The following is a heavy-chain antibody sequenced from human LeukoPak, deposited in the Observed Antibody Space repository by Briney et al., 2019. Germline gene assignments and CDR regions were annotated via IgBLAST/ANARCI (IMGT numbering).Heavy chain of an antibody. J-gene: IGHJ5*02. CDR3: ARESVSLYYYDSSGYLAPGTRWFDP. CDR1: GCTFTSYY. Sequence: ASVKVSCKASGCTFTSYYMHWVRQAPGQGLEWMGWINPNSGGTNYAQKFQGRVTMTRDTSISTAYMELSRLRSDDTAVYYCARESVSLYYYDSSGYLAPGTRWFDPWGQGTLVTVSS. D-gene: IGHD3-22*01. CDR2: INPNSGGT. V-gene: IGHV1-2*02.